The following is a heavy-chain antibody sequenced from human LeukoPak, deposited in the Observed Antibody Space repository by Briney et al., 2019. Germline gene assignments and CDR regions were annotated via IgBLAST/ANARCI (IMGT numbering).Heavy chain of an antibody. CDR3: ARDVYGSGKNWFDP. CDR2: ISGSGSSK. CDR1: GFSFSDYY. V-gene: IGHV3-11*04. Sequence: GGSLRLSCAASGFSFSDYYMTWIRQAPGKGLEWVSYISGSGSSKYYADSVKGRFTISRDNAKNSLYLQMNSLRAEDTAVYYCARDVYGSGKNWFDPWGQGTLVTVSS. J-gene: IGHJ5*02. D-gene: IGHD3-10*01.